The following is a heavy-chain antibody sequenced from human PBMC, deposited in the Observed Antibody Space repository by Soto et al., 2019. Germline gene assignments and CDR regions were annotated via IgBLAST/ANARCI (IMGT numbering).Heavy chain of an antibody. CDR2: ISYDGSNK. CDR1: GFTFSSYA. V-gene: IGHV3-30-3*01. D-gene: IGHD3-22*01. Sequence: PGGSLRLSCAASGFTFSSYAIHWVRQAPGKGLEWVAVISYDGSNKYYADSVKGRFTISRDNSKNTLYLQMNSLRAEDTAVYYCAVPRYDSSGYYLDYWGQGTLVTAPQ. CDR3: AVPRYDSSGYYLDY. J-gene: IGHJ4*02.